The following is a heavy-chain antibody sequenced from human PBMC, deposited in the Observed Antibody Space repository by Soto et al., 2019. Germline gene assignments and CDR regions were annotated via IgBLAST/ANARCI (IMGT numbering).Heavy chain of an antibody. J-gene: IGHJ3*02. D-gene: IGHD3-22*01. CDR3: GTDSSGYYAKRSFDI. Sequence: SETLSLTCTVSGASINTFDCTWIWNSAGRGLDWVGRIYSRGTTSDKPSLKLRVTMSVEKSNRQFALNLSSVSAADTAPSFRGTDSSGYYAKRSFDIWGQRTMVPVS. CDR2: IYSRGTT. CDR1: GASINTFD. V-gene: IGHV4-4*07.